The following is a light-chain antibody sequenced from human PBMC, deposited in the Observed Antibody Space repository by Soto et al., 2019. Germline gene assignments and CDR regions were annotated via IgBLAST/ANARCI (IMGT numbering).Light chain of an antibody. CDR3: AAWDDSLNGRV. CDR2: TNN. CDR1: SSNIGSNT. V-gene: IGLV1-44*01. Sequence: QPVLTQPPSASGTPGQRVTISCSGSSSNIGSNTVNWYQQLPGTAPKLLIYTNNQRPSGVPDRFSGSNSGTSASLAISGLQSEDEADYYCAAWDDSLNGRVFGTGTKLTVL. J-gene: IGLJ1*01.